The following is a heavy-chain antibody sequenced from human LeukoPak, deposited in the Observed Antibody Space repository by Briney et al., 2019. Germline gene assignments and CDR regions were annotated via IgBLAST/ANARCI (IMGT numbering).Heavy chain of an antibody. V-gene: IGHV1-69*01. CDR3: ASVDLITIFGVVTRYYFDY. CDR2: IIPIFGTA. CDR1: GGTFSSYA. D-gene: IGHD3-3*01. Sequence: GSSVKVSCKASGGTFSSYAISWVRQAPGQGLEWMGGIIPIFGTANYAQKFQGRVTITADESTSTAYMELSSLRSEDTAVYYCASVDLITIFGVVTRYYFDYWGQGTLVTVSS. J-gene: IGHJ4*02.